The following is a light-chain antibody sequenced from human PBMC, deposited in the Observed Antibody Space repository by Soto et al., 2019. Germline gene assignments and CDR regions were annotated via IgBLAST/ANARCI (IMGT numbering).Light chain of an antibody. J-gene: IGKJ2*01. CDR2: AAS. V-gene: IGKV1-9*01. CDR1: QGISSY. Sequence: DIQLTQSSSFLSASVGDRVTITCRASQGISSYLAWYQQKPGKAPKLLIYAASTLQSEVPSRFSGSGSGNEFTLTISSRQPEDFATYYCQQLNSYPLFGQGTKLEIK. CDR3: QQLNSYPL.